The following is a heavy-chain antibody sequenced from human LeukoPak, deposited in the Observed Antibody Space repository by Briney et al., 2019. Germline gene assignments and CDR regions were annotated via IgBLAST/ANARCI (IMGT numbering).Heavy chain of an antibody. CDR3: ARNSGTNWFDP. D-gene: IGHD1-26*01. V-gene: IGHV3-53*04. CDR2: IYSGGST. J-gene: IGHJ5*02. Sequence: GGSLRLSCAASGFTFSSYAMSWVRQAPGKGLEWVSVIYSGGSTYYADSVKGRFTVSRHNSKNTLYLQMNSLRAEDTAVYYCARNSGTNWFDPWGQGTLVTVSS. CDR1: GFTFSSYA.